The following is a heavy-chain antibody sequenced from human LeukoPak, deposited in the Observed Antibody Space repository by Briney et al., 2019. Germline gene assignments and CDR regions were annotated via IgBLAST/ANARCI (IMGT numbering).Heavy chain of an antibody. V-gene: IGHV3-30*04. D-gene: IGHD2-2*01. CDR3: ARDSQDIVVVPAAMSGGYYGMDV. CDR1: GFTFSSYA. CDR2: ISYDGSNK. J-gene: IGHJ6*02. Sequence: GGSLRLSCAASGFTFSSYAMHWVRQAPSKGLEWVAVISYDGSNKYYADSVKGRFTISRDNSKNTLYLQMNSLRAEDTAVYYCARDSQDIVVVPAAMSGGYYGMDVWGQGTTVTVSS.